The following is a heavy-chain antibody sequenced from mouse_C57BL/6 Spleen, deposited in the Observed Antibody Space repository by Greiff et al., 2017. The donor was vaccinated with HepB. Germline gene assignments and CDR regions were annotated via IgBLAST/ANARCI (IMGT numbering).Heavy chain of an antibody. J-gene: IGHJ2*01. CDR3: ARGERMYYFDY. CDR1: GFTFSDYG. CDR2: ISSGSSTI. Sequence: EVHLVESGGGLVKPGGSLKLSCAASGFTFSDYGMHWVRQAPEKGLEWVAYISSGSSTIYYADTVKGRFTISRDNAKNTLCLQMTSLRSEDTAMYYCARGERMYYFDYWGQGTTLTVSS. V-gene: IGHV5-17*01.